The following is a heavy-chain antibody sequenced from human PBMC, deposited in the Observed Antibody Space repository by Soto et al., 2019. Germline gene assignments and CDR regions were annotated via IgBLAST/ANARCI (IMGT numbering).Heavy chain of an antibody. CDR1: GGSISSSSYY. J-gene: IGHJ6*02. Sequence: PSETPSLTCTVSGGSISSSSYYWGWIRQPPGKGLEWIGSIYYSGSTYYNPSLKSRVTISVDTSKNQFSLKLSSVTAADTAVYYCGRRGRRENNGESYYGTDVWGQGPKVTFP. D-gene: IGHD3-16*01. CDR2: IYYSGST. V-gene: IGHV4-39*01. CDR3: GRRGRRENNGESYYGTDV.